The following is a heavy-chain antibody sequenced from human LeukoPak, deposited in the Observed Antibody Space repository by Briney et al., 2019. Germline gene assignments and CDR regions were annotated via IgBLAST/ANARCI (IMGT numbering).Heavy chain of an antibody. J-gene: IGHJ4*02. D-gene: IGHD3-16*01. Sequence: ASVKGSCKASGYTFTGYYIHWGGQAPGQRGEGVGWVKPNSGGTNYAQKFQGRVTMTRDTSISTAYMELSRLRSDDTAVYYCARPKLIPGIKHGANKIFGYWGQGTLVTVSS. CDR1: GYTFTGYY. CDR2: VKPNSGGT. CDR3: ARPKLIPGIKHGANKIFGY. V-gene: IGHV1-2*02.